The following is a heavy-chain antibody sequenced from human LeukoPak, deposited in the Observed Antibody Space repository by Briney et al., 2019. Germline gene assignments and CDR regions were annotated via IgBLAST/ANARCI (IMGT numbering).Heavy chain of an antibody. CDR1: GFPFDVYA. J-gene: IGHJ4*02. D-gene: IGHD2-21*01. CDR3: AKGPPIGTPYYYFDY. CDR2: ISWNSASI. Sequence: PGRSLKLSRAASGFPFDVYAMHWVRQAPGRGLEWVAGISWNSASIAYADSVKGRFTISRDNGDHSVYLQMTSLRLEDTALYYCAKGPPIGTPYYYFDYWGQGALVTVSS. V-gene: IGHV3-9*01.